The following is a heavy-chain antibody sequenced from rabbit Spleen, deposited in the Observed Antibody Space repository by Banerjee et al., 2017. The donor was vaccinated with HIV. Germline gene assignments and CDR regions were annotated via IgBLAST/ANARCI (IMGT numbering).Heavy chain of an antibody. CDR3: ARDAGTSFSTYGMDL. CDR2: INTATGKD. D-gene: IGHD8-1*01. Sequence: EQLEESGGGLVKPEGSLTLTCKASGFSFSDRDEMCWVRQAPGKGLEWIGCINTATGKDVHANWAKGRFTCSKTASTTVTLQMTSLASADTATYFCARDAGTSFSTYGMDLWGPGTLVTFS. V-gene: IGHV1S45*01. J-gene: IGHJ6*01. CDR1: GFSFSDRDE.